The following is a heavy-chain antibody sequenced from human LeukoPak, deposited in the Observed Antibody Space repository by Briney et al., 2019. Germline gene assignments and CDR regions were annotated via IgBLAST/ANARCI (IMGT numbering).Heavy chain of an antibody. V-gene: IGHV3-23*01. CDR2: ISGSGGST. Sequence: GGSLRLSCAASGFTFSSYAMSWVRQAPGKGLEWVSAISGSGGSTYYADSVKGRFTISRDNSKNTLYLQMNSLRAEDTAVYYCARPDETLWNGYLKIDHWGQGTLVTVSS. J-gene: IGHJ4*02. CDR3: ARPDETLWNGYLKIDH. CDR1: GFTFSSYA. D-gene: IGHD3-3*01.